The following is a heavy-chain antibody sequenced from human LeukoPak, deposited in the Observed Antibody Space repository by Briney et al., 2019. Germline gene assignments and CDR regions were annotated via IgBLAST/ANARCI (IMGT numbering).Heavy chain of an antibody. CDR1: GFTFSSYT. Sequence: PGGSLRLSCAASGFTFSSYTMNWVRQAPGKGLEWVSSIDNTYNHIDYADSLKGRFTISRDNAKNSLYLQMNSLRAEDTAVYYCASGSDYDILFPAFDIWGQGTMVTVSS. CDR3: ASGSDYDILFPAFDI. D-gene: IGHD3-9*01. V-gene: IGHV3-21*01. J-gene: IGHJ3*02. CDR2: IDNTYNHI.